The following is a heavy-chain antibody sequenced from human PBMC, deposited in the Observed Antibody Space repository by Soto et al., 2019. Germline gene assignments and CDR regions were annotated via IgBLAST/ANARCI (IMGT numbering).Heavy chain of an antibody. CDR3: ARQRGCDY. V-gene: IGHV3-7*01. CDR1: GFTFSGYS. D-gene: IGHD1-1*01. J-gene: IGHJ4*02. CDR2: IKQDGSEK. Sequence: EVQLVESGGGLVQPGGSLRLSCAASGFTFSGYSMSWVRQAPGKGLEWVANIKQDGSEKYYVDSVKGRFTISRDNAKNSLYLQMNGLRADDTAVYYCARQRGCDYWGQGTLVTVSS.